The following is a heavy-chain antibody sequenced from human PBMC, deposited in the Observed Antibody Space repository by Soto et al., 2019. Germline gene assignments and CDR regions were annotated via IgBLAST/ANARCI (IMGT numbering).Heavy chain of an antibody. J-gene: IGHJ6*02. Sequence: GGSLRLSCAASGFTFSSYGMHWVRQAPGKGLEWVAVIWYDGSNKYYADSVKGRFTISRDNSKNTLYLQMNSLRAEDTAVYYCARGNPSDSGSYYSYYYYGMDVWGQGTTVTVSS. V-gene: IGHV3-33*01. CDR3: ARGNPSDSGSYYSYYYYGMDV. CDR2: IWYDGSNK. CDR1: GFTFSSYG. D-gene: IGHD1-26*01.